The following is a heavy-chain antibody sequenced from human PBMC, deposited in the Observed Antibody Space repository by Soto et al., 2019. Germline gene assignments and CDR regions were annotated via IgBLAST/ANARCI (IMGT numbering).Heavy chain of an antibody. CDR3: ARQYYYDSSGDYYYGMDV. V-gene: IGHV5-10-1*01. J-gene: IGHJ6*02. D-gene: IGHD3-22*01. CDR2: IDPSDSYT. Sequence: PDEAPTISCKGSGYSFTSYWIRWVRQMPGKGLEWMGRIDPSDSYTNYSPSFQGHVTISADKSISTAYLQWSSLKASDTAMYYCARQYYYDSSGDYYYGMDVWGQGTTVTVSS. CDR1: GYSFTSYW.